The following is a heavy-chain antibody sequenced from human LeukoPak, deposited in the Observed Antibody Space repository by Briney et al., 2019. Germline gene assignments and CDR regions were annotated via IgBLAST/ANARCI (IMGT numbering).Heavy chain of an antibody. CDR3: ARSVGYSSSWYGIDY. CDR1: GGTISSYY. D-gene: IGHD6-13*01. Sequence: SETLSLTCTVSGGTISSYYWSWIRQPPGKGLEWIGYIYYSGSTNYNPSVKSRVTISVDTSKNQFSLKLSSVTAADTAVYYCARSVGYSSSWYGIDYWGQGTLVTVSS. V-gene: IGHV4-59*01. J-gene: IGHJ4*02. CDR2: IYYSGST.